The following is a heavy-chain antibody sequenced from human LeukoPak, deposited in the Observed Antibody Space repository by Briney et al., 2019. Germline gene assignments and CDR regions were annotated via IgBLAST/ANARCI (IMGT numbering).Heavy chain of an antibody. V-gene: IGHV4-59*08. Sequence: SETLSLTCTVSGGSISSYYWSWIRQPAGKGLEWMGYIYYSGSTNYNPSLKSRVTISVDTSKNQFSLKLSSVTAADTAVYYCARHLQWGPGAFDIWGQGTMVTVSS. CDR2: IYYSGST. D-gene: IGHD7-27*01. J-gene: IGHJ3*02. CDR1: GGSISSYY. CDR3: ARHLQWGPGAFDI.